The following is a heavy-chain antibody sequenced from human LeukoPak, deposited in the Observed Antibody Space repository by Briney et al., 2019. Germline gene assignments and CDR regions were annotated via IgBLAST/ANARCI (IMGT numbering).Heavy chain of an antibody. D-gene: IGHD3-10*01. V-gene: IGHV3-30*03. J-gene: IGHJ4*02. Sequence: PGGSLRLSCAASGFTFSSYGMHWVRQAPGKGLEWVTLISNDGGNKYYAESVKGRFTISRDNSKNTLYLQMNSLRVEDTAVYYCARENRWFGGSYFDSWGQGTLVTVSS. CDR3: ARENRWFGGSYFDS. CDR2: ISNDGGNK. CDR1: GFTFSSYG.